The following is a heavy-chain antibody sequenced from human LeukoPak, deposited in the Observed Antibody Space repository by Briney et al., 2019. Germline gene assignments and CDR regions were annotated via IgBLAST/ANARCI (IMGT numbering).Heavy chain of an antibody. D-gene: IGHD6-19*01. CDR1: GYTFTSYW. CDR3: ARPSSGPTWYYGMDV. V-gene: IGHV5-51*01. J-gene: IGHJ6*02. Sequence: GESLKISCQGSGYTFTSYWIAWVRQMPGEGLEWMGIIYPGDSDTRYSPSFQGQVTISADKSISTAYLQWSSLKASDTAMYYCARPSSGPTWYYGMDVWGQGTTVTVSS. CDR2: IYPGDSDT.